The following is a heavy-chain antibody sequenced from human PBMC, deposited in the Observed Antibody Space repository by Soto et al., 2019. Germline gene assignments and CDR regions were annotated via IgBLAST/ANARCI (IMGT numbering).Heavy chain of an antibody. Sequence: SGPTLVNPTQTLTLTCTFSGFSLSARGVGVGWIRQPPGKALEWLALIYWDDDDRYNPPLKKRLTISKDTSKNQVVLTMTNMDPMDTATYYCAHCTLLYDVFDYWGQGTLVTVSS. CDR3: AHCTLLYDVFDY. J-gene: IGHJ4*02. CDR2: IYWDDDD. V-gene: IGHV2-5*02. CDR1: GFSLSARGVG. D-gene: IGHD2-2*02.